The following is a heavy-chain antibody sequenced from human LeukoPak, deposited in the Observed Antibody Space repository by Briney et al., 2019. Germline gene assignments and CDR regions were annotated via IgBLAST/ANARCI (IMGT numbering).Heavy chain of an antibody. D-gene: IGHD2-15*01. CDR3: ARDGFYCSGGSCYSGWFDP. V-gene: IGHV1-18*01. CDR1: GYTFTSYG. CDR2: ISAYNGNT. J-gene: IGHJ5*02. Sequence: ASVKVSCKASGYTFTSYGISWVRQAPGQGLEWMGWISAYNGNTNYAQKLQGRVTMTTDTATSTDYMELRSLRSDDTAVYYCARDGFYCSGGSCYSGWFDPWGQGTLVTVSS.